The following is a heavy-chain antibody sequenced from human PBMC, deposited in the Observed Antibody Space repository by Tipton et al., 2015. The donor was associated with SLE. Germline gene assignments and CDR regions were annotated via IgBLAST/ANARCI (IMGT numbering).Heavy chain of an antibody. D-gene: IGHD6-19*01. J-gene: IGHJ6*02. CDR1: GDSISSHY. V-gene: IGHV4-59*11. Sequence: TLSLTCTVSGDSISSHYWSWIRQPPGRGLEWIGYIYYSGSTNYNPSLKSRVTISVDTSKNQFSLKLSSVTAADTAVYYCARGRAGYGMDVWGQGTTVTVSS. CDR2: IYYSGST. CDR3: ARGRAGYGMDV.